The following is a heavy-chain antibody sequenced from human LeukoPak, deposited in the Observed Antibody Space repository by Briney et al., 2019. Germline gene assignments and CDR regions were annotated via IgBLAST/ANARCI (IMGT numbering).Heavy chain of an antibody. CDR1: GYTLSSFG. D-gene: IGHD2-8*01. CDR3: AKQLCSSSGCHGVLPGAEDY. V-gene: IGHV1-18*01. Sequence: GASVKVSCKASGYTLSSFGLSWVRQAPGQGLEWMGWITYYQGNTNAAERFRGRLTMTSDTSTNTAYVELRGLTSDDTATYYCAKQLCSSSGCHGVLPGAEDYWGQGTLVTVSS. CDR2: ITYYQGNT. J-gene: IGHJ4*02.